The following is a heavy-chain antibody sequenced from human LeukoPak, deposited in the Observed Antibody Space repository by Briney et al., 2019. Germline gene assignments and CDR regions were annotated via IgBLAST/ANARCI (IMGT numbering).Heavy chain of an antibody. J-gene: IGHJ4*02. Sequence: PGGSLRLSCAASGFTFSSYAMSWVRQAPGKGLEGVSAISGSGGSTYYADSVKGRFTISRDNSKNTLYLQMNSLRAEDTAVYYCAKDFIVVVVAGGFDYWGQGTLVTVSS. CDR3: AKDFIVVVVAGGFDY. V-gene: IGHV3-23*01. CDR1: GFTFSSYA. CDR2: ISGSGGST. D-gene: IGHD2-15*01.